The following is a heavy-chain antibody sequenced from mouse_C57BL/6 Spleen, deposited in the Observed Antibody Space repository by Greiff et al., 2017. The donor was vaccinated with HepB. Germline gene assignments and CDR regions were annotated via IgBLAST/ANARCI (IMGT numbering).Heavy chain of an antibody. CDR3: ARQRGSSDGFAY. J-gene: IGHJ3*01. V-gene: IGHV1-52*01. CDR2: IDPSDSET. Sequence: VQLQQPGAELVRPGSSVKLSCKASGYTFTSYWMHWVKQRPIQGLEWIGNIDPSDSETHYNQKFKDKATLTVDKSSSTAYMQLSSLTSEDSAVYYCARQRGSSDGFAYWGQGTLVTVSA. D-gene: IGHD1-1*01. CDR1: GYTFTSYW.